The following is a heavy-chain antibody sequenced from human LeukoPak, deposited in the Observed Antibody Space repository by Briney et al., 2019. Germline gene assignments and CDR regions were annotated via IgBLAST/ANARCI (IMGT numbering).Heavy chain of an antibody. Sequence: SVKVSCKASGGTFSSYAISWVRQAPGQGLEWMGGIIPIFGTANYAQKFQGRVTITADESTSTAYMELSSLRSEDTAVYYCARVVPSGSYYYYMDVWGKGTTVTVSS. J-gene: IGHJ6*03. CDR3: ARVVPSGSYYYYMDV. D-gene: IGHD1-26*01. CDR1: GGTFSSYA. V-gene: IGHV1-69*01. CDR2: IIPIFGTA.